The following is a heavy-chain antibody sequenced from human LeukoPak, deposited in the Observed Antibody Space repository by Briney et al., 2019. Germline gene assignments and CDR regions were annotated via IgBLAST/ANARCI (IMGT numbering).Heavy chain of an antibody. V-gene: IGHV3-23*01. J-gene: IGHJ4*02. CDR1: GSTFSSYA. D-gene: IGHD6-19*01. CDR3: AKTGAVAGTNYFDY. Sequence: GGSLRLSCAASGSTFSSYAMSWVRQAPGKGLEWVSAISGSGGSTYYADSVKGRFTISRDNSKNTLYLQMNSLRAEDTAVYYCAKTGAVAGTNYFDYWGQGTLVTVSS. CDR2: ISGSGGST.